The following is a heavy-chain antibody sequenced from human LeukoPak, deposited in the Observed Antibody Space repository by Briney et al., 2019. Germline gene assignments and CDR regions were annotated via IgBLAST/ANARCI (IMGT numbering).Heavy chain of an antibody. V-gene: IGHV4-59*12. CDR3: ARRTPDDFWRGTYFDY. Sequence: PGETLTLTCTVSGDSISSYYWSWLRQPPGKGLEWVGYINYSGSNNYNPSLKRRVTISVEKSQNQSFFKLIYATGADTAVYCCARRTPDDFWRGTYFDYWGQGTLVSVPS. CDR2: INYSGSN. J-gene: IGHJ4*02. D-gene: IGHD3-3*01. CDR1: GDSISSYY.